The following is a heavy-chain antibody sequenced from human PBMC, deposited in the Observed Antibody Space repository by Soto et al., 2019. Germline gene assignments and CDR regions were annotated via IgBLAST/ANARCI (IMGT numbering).Heavy chain of an antibody. Sequence: EVQLVESGGGLVQPGGSLRLSCAASGFTFSDHYMDWVRQAPGKGLEWVGRTRNKANSYTTEYAASVKGRFTISRDDSKNSLYLQMNSLKTEDTAVYYCARDTVLMGYYGMDVWGQGTTVTVSS. CDR2: TRNKANSYTT. V-gene: IGHV3-72*01. CDR1: GFTFSDHY. D-gene: IGHD2-8*01. CDR3: ARDTVLMGYYGMDV. J-gene: IGHJ6*02.